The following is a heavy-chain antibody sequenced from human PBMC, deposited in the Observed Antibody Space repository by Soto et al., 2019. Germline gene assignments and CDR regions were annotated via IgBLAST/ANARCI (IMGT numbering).Heavy chain of an antibody. CDR2: ISSSISSTI. Sequence: EVQLVESGGTLVQPGGSLRLSCAVSGFTFSTYGMNWVRQAPGKGLEWVSYISSSISSTIYYVDSVKGRFTVSRDNAKNSLYLQMDSLRAEDTAVYYCARDCRRASISCYDYWGQGTLVTVSS. CDR1: GFTFSTYG. D-gene: IGHD2-2*01. CDR3: ARDCRRASISCYDY. V-gene: IGHV3-48*01. J-gene: IGHJ4*02.